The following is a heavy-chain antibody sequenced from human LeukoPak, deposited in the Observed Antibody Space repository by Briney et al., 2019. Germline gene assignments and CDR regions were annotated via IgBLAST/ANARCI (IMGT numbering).Heavy chain of an antibody. Sequence: SETLSLTCTVSGGSISSYYWSWIRQPPGKGLEWIGYIYYSGSTNYNPSLKSRVTISVDTSKNQFSPKLSSVTAADTAVYYCARYVSGGSWSPNWFDPWGQGTLVTVSS. CDR3: ARYVSGGSWSPNWFDP. V-gene: IGHV4-59*01. D-gene: IGHD6-13*01. CDR2: IYYSGST. CDR1: GGSISSYY. J-gene: IGHJ5*02.